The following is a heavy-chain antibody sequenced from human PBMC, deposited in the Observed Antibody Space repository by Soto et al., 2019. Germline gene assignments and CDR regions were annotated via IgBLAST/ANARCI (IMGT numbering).Heavy chain of an antibody. V-gene: IGHV1-18*01. CDR1: GYPFTRYG. CDR3: AKNGQPPYYYYGLDV. CDR2: ISGYNGDT. Sequence: ASVKVSCKASGYPFTRYGISWVRQAPGQGLEWMGWISGYNGDTNYAQKFQGRVSMTIDTSTTTAYMELRSLTSDDTAVYYCAKNGQPPYYYYGLDVWGQGTKVTVSS. D-gene: IGHD2-8*01. J-gene: IGHJ6*02.